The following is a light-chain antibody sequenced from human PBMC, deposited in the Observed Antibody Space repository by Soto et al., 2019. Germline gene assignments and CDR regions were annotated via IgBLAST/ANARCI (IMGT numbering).Light chain of an antibody. Sequence: QTVVTQEPSFSVSPGGTVTLTCALDSGSVSTVHYPSWYRQTTGQAPRTLIYSTNSRSSGVPDRFSGSILGNKSALTIPGAQADDESAYFCVLYMGSDVVFGGGTKLTVL. CDR2: STN. V-gene: IGLV8-61*01. CDR3: VLYMGSDVV. CDR1: SGSVSTVHY. J-gene: IGLJ2*01.